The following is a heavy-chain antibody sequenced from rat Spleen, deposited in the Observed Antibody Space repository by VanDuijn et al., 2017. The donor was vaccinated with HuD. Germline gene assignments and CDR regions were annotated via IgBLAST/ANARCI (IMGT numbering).Heavy chain of an antibody. V-gene: IGHV5-29*01. Sequence: EVKLVESGGGLVQPGRSLKLSCAASGFTFSSYYMAWVRQAPTKGLEWVATISYDGSSTYFRDSVKGRFTFSRDNAKNTLYLQMDSLRSDDTATYYCARQNWPYYFDYWGQGVMVTVSS. J-gene: IGHJ2*01. CDR3: ARQNWPYYFDY. D-gene: IGHD5-1*01. CDR1: GFTFSSYY. CDR2: ISYDGSST.